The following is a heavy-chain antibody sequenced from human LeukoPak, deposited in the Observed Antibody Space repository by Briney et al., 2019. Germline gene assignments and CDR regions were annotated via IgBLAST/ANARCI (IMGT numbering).Heavy chain of an antibody. J-gene: IGHJ4*02. D-gene: IGHD2-15*01. V-gene: IGHV3-7*01. CDR3: ARPYGMGCSGLEH. Sequence: GGSLRLSCAASGFTFSSYWMSWVRQAPGEGREWVAHIKPDGSAKYYADSVRGRFTISRDSAKNSVFLQMNRLRAEDTAVYHCARPYGMGCSGLEHWGRGTLVTVSS. CDR1: GFTFSSYW. CDR2: IKPDGSAK.